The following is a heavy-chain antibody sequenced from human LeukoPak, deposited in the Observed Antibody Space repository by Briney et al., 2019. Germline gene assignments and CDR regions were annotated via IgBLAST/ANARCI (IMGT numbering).Heavy chain of an antibody. CDR2: IYSGGST. Sequence: GGSLRLSCAASGFTVSSNYMSWVRQAPGKGLEWVSVIYSGGSTYYADSVKGRFTISRDNSKNTVHLHMTSLRGGDTALYYCAKERDYRVSTSCDYWGQGTQVTVSS. CDR3: AKERDYRVSTSCDY. V-gene: IGHV3-53*05. CDR1: GFTVSSNY. D-gene: IGHD3-10*01. J-gene: IGHJ4*02.